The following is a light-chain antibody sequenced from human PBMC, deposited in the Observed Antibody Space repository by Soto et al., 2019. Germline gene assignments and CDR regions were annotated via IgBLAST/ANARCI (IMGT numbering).Light chain of an antibody. CDR3: QQYTSYST. V-gene: IGKV1-5*03. CDR2: TAS. Sequence: DIQMTQSPSTLSASVGDRVTITCRASQRINSWLAWYQQKPGRAPKLLIYTASSLESGVPSRFSGSGSGTEFTLTISSLQPDDFATYYCQQYTSYSTFGQGTKVEIK. J-gene: IGKJ1*01. CDR1: QRINSW.